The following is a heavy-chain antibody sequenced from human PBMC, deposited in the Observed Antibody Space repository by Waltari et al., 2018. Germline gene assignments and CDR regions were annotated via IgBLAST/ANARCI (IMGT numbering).Heavy chain of an antibody. CDR3: ARGLNYYDRSGFYGCDYYDY. CDR2: IYESGTT. D-gene: IGHD3-22*01. Sequence: QMQLQESGPGLVKPSQTLSLTCTVSGSSISSEYYYWNWIRHYPGKGLEWIWYIYESGTTYYNPSLKSQVSISVDTSKNQLSLNLSSVTAADTAVYYCARGLNYYDRSGFYGCDYYDYWGQGTLVTVSS. CDR1: GSSISSEYYY. J-gene: IGHJ4*02. V-gene: IGHV4-31*01.